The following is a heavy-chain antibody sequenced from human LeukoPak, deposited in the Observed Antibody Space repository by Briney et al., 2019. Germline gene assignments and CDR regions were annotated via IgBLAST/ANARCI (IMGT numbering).Heavy chain of an antibody. D-gene: IGHD4-17*01. J-gene: IGHJ5*02. CDR1: GGSISSSSYY. Sequence: SETLSLTCTVSGGSISSSSYYWGWMRQPPGKGLEWIGSIYYSGSTYYNPSLKSRVTISVDTSKNQFSLKLSSVTAADTAVYYCARVDYDSRWFDPWGQGTLVTVSS. V-gene: IGHV4-39*07. CDR2: IYYSGST. CDR3: ARVDYDSRWFDP.